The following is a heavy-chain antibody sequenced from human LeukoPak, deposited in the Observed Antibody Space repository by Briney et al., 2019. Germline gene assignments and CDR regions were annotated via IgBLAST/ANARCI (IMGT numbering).Heavy chain of an antibody. V-gene: IGHV5-51*01. D-gene: IGHD2-15*01. CDR3: ARHVYCNGGSCYPIGIDY. CDR1: GYSFTSYW. Sequence: GESLKISCKGSGYSFTSYWIGWVRQMPGKGLEWMGIIYPGDSDTRYSPSFQGQVTISADKSISTAYLQWSSLKASDTAMYYCARHVYCNGGSCYPIGIDYWGQGTLVTVSS. CDR2: IYPGDSDT. J-gene: IGHJ4*02.